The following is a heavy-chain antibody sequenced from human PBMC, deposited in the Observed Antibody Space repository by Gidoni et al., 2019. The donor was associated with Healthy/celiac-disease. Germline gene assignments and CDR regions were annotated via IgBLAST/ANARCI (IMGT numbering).Heavy chain of an antibody. V-gene: IGHV3-30*18. D-gene: IGHD6-19*01. CDR1: GFTFRSYG. CDR2: ISYDGSNK. J-gene: IGHJ4*02. Sequence: QVQLVESGGGVVQPGRSLRLSCAASGFTFRSYGMHWVRQAPGKGLEWVAVISYDGSNKYYADSVKGRFTISRDNSKNTLYLQMNSLRAEDTAVYYCAKDGYSSGWYYFDYWGQGTLVTVSS. CDR3: AKDGYSSGWYYFDY.